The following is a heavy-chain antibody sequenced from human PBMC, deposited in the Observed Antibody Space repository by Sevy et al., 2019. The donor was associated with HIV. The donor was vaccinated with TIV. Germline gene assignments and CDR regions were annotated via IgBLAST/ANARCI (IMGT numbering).Heavy chain of an antibody. CDR2: IYYSGST. J-gene: IGHJ5*02. CDR1: GGSISSSSYY. D-gene: IGHD3-22*01. Sequence: SETLSLTCTVSGGSISSSSYYWGWIRQPPWKGLEWIGSIYYSGSTYHNPSLKSRVTISVDTSKNQFSLKLSSVTAADTAVYYCARRGYSNYYDSSGYWKNWFDPWGQGTLVTVSS. CDR3: ARRGYSNYYDSSGYWKNWFDP. V-gene: IGHV4-39*01.